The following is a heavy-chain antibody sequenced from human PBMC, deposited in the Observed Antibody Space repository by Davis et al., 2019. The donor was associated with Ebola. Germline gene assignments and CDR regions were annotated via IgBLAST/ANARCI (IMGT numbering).Heavy chain of an antibody. CDR2: ISYDGSNK. CDR3: ARATHMDY. V-gene: IGHV3-30-3*01. Sequence: GESLKTPCAASGFTFSSYAMHWVRQAPGKGLEWVAVISYDGSNKYYADSVKGRFTISRDNSKNTLYLQMNSLRAEDTAVYYCARATHMDYWGQGTLVTVSS. CDR1: GFTFSSYA. D-gene: IGHD2-21*01. J-gene: IGHJ4*02.